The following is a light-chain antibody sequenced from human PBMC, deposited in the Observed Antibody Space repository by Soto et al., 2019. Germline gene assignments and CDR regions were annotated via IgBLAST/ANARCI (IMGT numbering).Light chain of an antibody. J-gene: IGLJ3*02. CDR2: EVT. CDR3: SSSTSSNTLV. Sequence: QSVLTQPPSASGSPGQSVTISCTGTSTDVGAYNYVSWYQQHPGKAPKLMIYEVTKRPSGVPDRFSGSKSGNTASLTVSGLQAEDEADYYCSSSTSSNTLVFGGGTKVTVL. V-gene: IGLV2-8*01. CDR1: STDVGAYNY.